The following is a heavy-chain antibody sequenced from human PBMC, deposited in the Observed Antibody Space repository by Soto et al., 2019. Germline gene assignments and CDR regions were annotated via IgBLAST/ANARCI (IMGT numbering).Heavy chain of an antibody. J-gene: IGHJ5*02. CDR3: VRDRPHAWFDP. CDR2: IDPKNGET. Sequence: QVQLEQSGAEVKETGASVKVSCKASGYTFTAYWIHWVRQAPGQGPEWVARIDPKNGETKYARVIEGRITVTSQASTSTVYMEISSLTSDDTAFYYCVRDRPHAWFDPWGQGTLVTVSS. CDR1: GYTFTAYW. V-gene: IGHV1-46*01.